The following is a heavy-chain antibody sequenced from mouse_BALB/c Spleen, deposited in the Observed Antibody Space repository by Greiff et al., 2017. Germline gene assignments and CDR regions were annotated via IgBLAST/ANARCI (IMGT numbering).Heavy chain of an antibody. CDR1: GFAFSSYD. CDR3: ARQSPYYYGSSFDY. CDR2: ISSGGGST. Sequence: EVHLVESGGGLVKPGGSLKLSCAASGFAFSSYDMSWVRQTPEKRLEWVAYISSGGGSTYYPDTVKGRFTISRDNAKNTLYLQMSSLKSEDTAMYYCARQSPYYYGSSFDYWGQGTTLTVSS. V-gene: IGHV5-12-1*01. J-gene: IGHJ2*01. D-gene: IGHD1-1*01.